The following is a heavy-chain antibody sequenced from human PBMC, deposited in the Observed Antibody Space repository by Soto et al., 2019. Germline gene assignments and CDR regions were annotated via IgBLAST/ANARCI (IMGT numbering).Heavy chain of an antibody. CDR1: GYTFTSYT. J-gene: IGHJ4*02. V-gene: IGHV1-3*01. CDR2: INAGNDYR. Sequence: QVQLMQSGAEVKKPGASVRVSCKASGYTFTSYTIHWVRQAPGQRFEWMGWINAGNDYRKYSEKFQGRLTLTRDTSATTAYMDLSSLRPEDTAVYYCARVRGAAAGDNFAYWGQGTLVTVSS. D-gene: IGHD6-13*01. CDR3: ARVRGAAAGDNFAY.